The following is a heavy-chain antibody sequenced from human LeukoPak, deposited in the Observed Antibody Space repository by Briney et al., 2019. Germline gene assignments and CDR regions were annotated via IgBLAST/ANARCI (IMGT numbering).Heavy chain of an antibody. J-gene: IGHJ6*04. D-gene: IGHD4-17*01. V-gene: IGHV4-61*09. CDR1: GDSLTSGSRY. CDR2: FYSSTRT. Sequence: SETLSLTCTVSGDSLTSGSRYWSWIRQPAGKGLEWIGHFYSSTRTTYNPSLESRVTISGDTAKNQFSLKLDSVTAADTAVYFCARCMSELDYGDYAYYYHMDVWGKGTTVTISS. CDR3: ARCMSELDYGDYAYYYHMDV.